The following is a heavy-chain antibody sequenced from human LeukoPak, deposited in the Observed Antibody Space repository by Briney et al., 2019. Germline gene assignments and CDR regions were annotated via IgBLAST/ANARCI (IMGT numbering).Heavy chain of an antibody. CDR2: IYTSGST. CDR1: GGSISSGSYY. CDR3: ARGRSSMVRGYYYYYMDV. V-gene: IGHV4-61*02. D-gene: IGHD3-10*01. J-gene: IGHJ6*03. Sequence: SQTLSLTCTVSGGSISSGSYYWSWIRQPAGKGLEWIGRIYTSGSTNYNPSLKSRVTISVDTSKNQFSLKLSSVTAADTAVYYCARGRSSMVRGYYYYYMDVWGKGTTVTISS.